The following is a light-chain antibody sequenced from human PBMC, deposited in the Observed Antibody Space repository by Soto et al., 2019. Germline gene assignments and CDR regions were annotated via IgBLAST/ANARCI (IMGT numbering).Light chain of an antibody. CDR2: GTS. Sequence: EIVMTQSQATLSVSPGQRATLACRASQSVSTNLAWYQQKPGQAPRLLIYGTSTRATGIPARFSGSGSGTECTLTISSLQSEDFGVYYCKQYNHWWTFGQWTKVEI. CDR3: KQYNHWWT. J-gene: IGKJ1*01. CDR1: QSVSTN. V-gene: IGKV3-15*01.